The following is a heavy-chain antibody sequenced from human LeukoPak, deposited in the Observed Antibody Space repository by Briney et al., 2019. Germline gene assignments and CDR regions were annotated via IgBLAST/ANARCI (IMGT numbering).Heavy chain of an antibody. CDR2: ISAYNGNT. D-gene: IGHD3-9*01. Sequence: GASVKVSCKASGYTFTSYGISWVRQAPGQGLEWMGWISAYNGNTNYAQKFQGRVTITTDESTSTAYMELSSLRSEDTAVYYCARDSDPETGRYAFDIWGQGTMVTVSS. CDR1: GYTFTSYG. V-gene: IGHV1-18*01. CDR3: ARDSDPETGRYAFDI. J-gene: IGHJ3*02.